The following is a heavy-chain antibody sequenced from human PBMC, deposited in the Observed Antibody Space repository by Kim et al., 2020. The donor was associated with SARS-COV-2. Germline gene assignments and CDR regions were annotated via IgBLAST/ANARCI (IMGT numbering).Heavy chain of an antibody. Sequence: ASVKVSCKASGYTFTGYYMHWVRQAPGQGLEWMGRINPNSGGTNYAQKFQGRVTMTRDTSISTAYMELSRLRSDDTAVYYCARDPWRGWEHRRWFDPWGQGTLVTVSS. D-gene: IGHD1-26*01. CDR3: ARDPWRGWEHRRWFDP. J-gene: IGHJ5*02. V-gene: IGHV1-2*06. CDR1: GYTFTGYY. CDR2: INPNSGGT.